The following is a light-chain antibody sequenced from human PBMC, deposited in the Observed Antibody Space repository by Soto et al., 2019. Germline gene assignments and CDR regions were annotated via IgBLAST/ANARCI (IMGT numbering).Light chain of an antibody. Sequence: IQMTQSPSLLSASVGDRVTITCRASQGISSYLAWYQQKPGKAPKLLIYAASTLQSGVPSRFSGSGSGTEFTLTISSLQPEDFATYYCQQLNSYPLTFGGGTKADIK. CDR1: QGISSY. J-gene: IGKJ4*01. CDR2: AAS. V-gene: IGKV1-9*01. CDR3: QQLNSYPLT.